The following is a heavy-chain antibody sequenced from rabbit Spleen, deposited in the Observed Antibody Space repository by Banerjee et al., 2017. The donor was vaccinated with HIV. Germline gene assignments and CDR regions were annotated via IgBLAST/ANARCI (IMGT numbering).Heavy chain of an antibody. CDR1: GFSFSNNYV. CDR2: ISAGSSGST. Sequence: QEQLVESGGGLVQPGGSLKLSCTASGFSFSNNYVMCWVRQAPGKGLEWIACISAGSSGSTYYANWAKGRFTISKTSSTTVTLQMTSLTAADTAAYFCARDGYSRGWGIILYYFNLWGPGTLVTVS. J-gene: IGHJ4*01. CDR3: ARDGYSRGWGIILYYFNL. D-gene: IGHD4-1*01. V-gene: IGHV1S45*01.